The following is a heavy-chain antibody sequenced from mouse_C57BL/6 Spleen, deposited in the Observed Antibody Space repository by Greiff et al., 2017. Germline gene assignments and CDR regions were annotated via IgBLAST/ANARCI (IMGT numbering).Heavy chain of an antibody. V-gene: IGHV1-15*01. J-gene: IGHJ1*03. CDR2: IDPETGGT. CDR1: GYTFTDYE. Sequence: QVQLKESGAELVRPGASVTLSCKASGYTFTDYEMHWVKQTPVHGLEWIGAIDPETGGTAYNQKFKGKAILTADTSSSTAYMELRSLTSEDSAVYYCTGVTTVVARGYFDVWGTGTTVTVSS. CDR3: TGVTTVVARGYFDV. D-gene: IGHD1-1*01.